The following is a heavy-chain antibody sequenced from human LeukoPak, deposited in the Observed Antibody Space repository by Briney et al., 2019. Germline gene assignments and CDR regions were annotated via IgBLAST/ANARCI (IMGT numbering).Heavy chain of an antibody. CDR3: ARGVGITMVRGVISSGYYYGMDV. D-gene: IGHD3-10*01. CDR1: GFTFSSYW. V-gene: IGHV3-7*03. J-gene: IGHJ6*02. Sequence: GGSLRLSCAASGFTFSSYWMSWVRQAPGKGLEWVANIKQDGSEKYYVDSVKGRFTISRDNAKNSLYLQMNSLRAEDTAVYYCARGVGITMVRGVISSGYYYGMDVWGQGTTVTVSS. CDR2: IKQDGSEK.